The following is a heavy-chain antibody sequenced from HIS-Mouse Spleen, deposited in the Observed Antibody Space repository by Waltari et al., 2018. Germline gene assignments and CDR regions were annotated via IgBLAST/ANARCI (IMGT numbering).Heavy chain of an antibody. CDR1: GGPISSSSYY. D-gene: IGHD6-19*01. V-gene: IGHV4-39*07. J-gene: IGHJ4*02. CDR2: IYYRGST. CDR3: ARDRGWGFRHKPAYYFDY. Sequence: QLQLQESGPGLVKPSETLSLTCTVSGGPISSSSYYWGWIRQPPGKGLEWIGSIYYRGSTYYNPSLKSRVTISVDTSKNQFSLKLSSVTAADTAVYYCARDRGWGFRHKPAYYFDYWGQGTLVTVSS.